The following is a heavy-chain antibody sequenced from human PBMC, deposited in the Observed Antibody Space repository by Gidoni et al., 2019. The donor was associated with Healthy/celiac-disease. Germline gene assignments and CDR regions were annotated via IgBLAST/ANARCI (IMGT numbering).Heavy chain of an antibody. CDR3: ARPRRGIAVAGPYHGGYDYGMDV. J-gene: IGHJ6*02. CDR1: GGTFSSYA. D-gene: IGHD6-19*01. Sequence: QVQLVQSGAEVKKPGSSVKVSCKASGGTFSSYAISWVRQAPGQGLEWMGGIIPIFGTANYAQKFQGRVTITADESTSTAYMELSSLRSEDTAVYYCARPRRGIAVAGPYHGGYDYGMDVWGQGTTVTVSS. V-gene: IGHV1-69*01. CDR2: IIPIFGTA.